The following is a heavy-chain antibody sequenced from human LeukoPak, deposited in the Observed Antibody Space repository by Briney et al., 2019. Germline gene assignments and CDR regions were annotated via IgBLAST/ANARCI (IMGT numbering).Heavy chain of an antibody. CDR3: ARHSSADY. D-gene: IGHD6-13*01. Sequence: RGESRNISCKTSGYNFSNYSILWVRQLPGKGLEWMGIIYPGDSDTRYSPSFQGQVTISADKSISTAYLQWSSLKASDTAMYYCARHSSADYWGQGTLVTVSS. CDR2: IYPGDSDT. V-gene: IGHV5-51*01. J-gene: IGHJ4*02. CDR1: GYNFSNYS.